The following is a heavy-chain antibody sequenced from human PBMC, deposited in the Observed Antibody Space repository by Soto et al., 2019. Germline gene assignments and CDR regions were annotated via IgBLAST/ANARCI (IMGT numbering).Heavy chain of an antibody. CDR1: GYHFTAYG. CDR2: VSTNNADT. V-gene: IGHV1-18*01. J-gene: IGHJ4*02. CDR3: ARELNTDSSAYYSFAY. D-gene: IGHD3-22*01. Sequence: QVQLVQSGPEVKMPGASVKVSCKTSGYHFTAYGLAWLRQAPGQRPEWMGWVSTNNADTNYALKFQGRVTMTTDKSTTTTYMELRSLRSDDTAVYYCARELNTDSSAYYSFAYWGQGTLVTVSS.